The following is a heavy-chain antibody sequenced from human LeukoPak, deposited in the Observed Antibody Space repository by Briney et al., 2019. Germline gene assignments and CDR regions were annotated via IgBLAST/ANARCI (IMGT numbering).Heavy chain of an antibody. V-gene: IGHV3-23*01. CDR2: ISGSGGST. D-gene: IGHD2-21*02. CDR3: AKEGCGGDCYISIDY. CDR1: GFTFSSYA. J-gene: IGHJ4*02. Sequence: GGSLRLSCAASGFTFSSYAMSWIRQAPGTGLELVSAISGSGGSTYYADSVKDRFTISRDNSKNTLYLQMNSLRAEDTAVYYCAKEGCGGDCYISIDYWGQGTLVTVSS.